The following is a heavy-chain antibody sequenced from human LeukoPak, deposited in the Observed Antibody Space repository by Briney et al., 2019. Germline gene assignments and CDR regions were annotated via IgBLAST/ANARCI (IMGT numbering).Heavy chain of an antibody. CDR2: IYPGDSDT. Sequence: GESLKISCKGSGYSFTSYWIGWVRQLPGKGLEWMGIIYPGDSDTRYSPSIQGQVTISADKSISTAYLQWSSLKASDTAMYYCARSFGYCSGGSCYHINWFDPWGQGTLVTVSS. J-gene: IGHJ5*02. V-gene: IGHV5-51*01. D-gene: IGHD2-15*01. CDR3: ARSFGYCSGGSCYHINWFDP. CDR1: GYSFTSYW.